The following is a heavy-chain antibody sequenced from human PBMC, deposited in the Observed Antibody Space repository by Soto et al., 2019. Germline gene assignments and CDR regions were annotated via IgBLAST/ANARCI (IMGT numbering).Heavy chain of an antibody. Sequence: SETLSLTCAVSGGSFSGYYWSWIRQPPGKGLEWIGEINHSGSTNYNPSLKSRVTISVDTSKNQFSLKLSSVTAADTAVYYCARDPAAYYYYYYGMDVWGQGTTVTVSS. J-gene: IGHJ6*02. V-gene: IGHV4-34*01. CDR3: ARDPAAYYYYYYGMDV. CDR2: INHSGST. CDR1: GGSFSGYY. D-gene: IGHD2-2*01.